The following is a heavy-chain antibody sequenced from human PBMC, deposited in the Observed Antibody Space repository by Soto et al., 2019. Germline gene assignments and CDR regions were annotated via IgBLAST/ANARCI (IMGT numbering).Heavy chain of an antibody. CDR3: ARDLRNGSSWYDY. Sequence: EGPLTAAGAVPGCSCSSHCIEWVCASPGKGLEWVAVIWYDGSNKYYAGSVKGRFTISRDNSKSTLYRQMNRLRAEDTAVYYCARDLRNGSSWYDYAGQVTLVTVSS. V-gene: IGHV3-33*01. CDR2: IWYDGSNK. J-gene: IGHJ4*02. D-gene: IGHD6-13*01. CDR1: GCSCSSHC.